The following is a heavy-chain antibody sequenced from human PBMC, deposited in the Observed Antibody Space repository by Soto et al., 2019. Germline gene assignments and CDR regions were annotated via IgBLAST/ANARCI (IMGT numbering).Heavy chain of an antibody. Sequence: SETLSLTCTVSGGSISSGGYYWSWIRRHPGKGLEWIGYIYYSGSTYYNPSLKSRVTISVDTSKNQFSLKLSSVTAADTAVYYCARAPRVLRFLEWIGETYYYYYMDVWGKGTTVTVSS. CDR2: IYYSGST. V-gene: IGHV4-31*03. CDR1: GGSISSGGYY. J-gene: IGHJ6*03. CDR3: ARAPRVLRFLEWIGETYYYYYMDV. D-gene: IGHD3-3*01.